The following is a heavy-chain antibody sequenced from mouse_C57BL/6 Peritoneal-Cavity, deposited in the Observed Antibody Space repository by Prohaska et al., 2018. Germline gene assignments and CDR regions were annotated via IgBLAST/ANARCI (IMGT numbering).Heavy chain of an antibody. D-gene: IGHD2-4*01. Sequence: GTSYNQKFKGKATLTVDTYSSTAYMELNSLTSEDSAVYYCALIYYDYDGYAMDYWGQGTSVTVSS. J-gene: IGHJ4*01. CDR2: GT. V-gene: IGHV1-36*01. CDR3: ALIYYDYDGYAMDY.